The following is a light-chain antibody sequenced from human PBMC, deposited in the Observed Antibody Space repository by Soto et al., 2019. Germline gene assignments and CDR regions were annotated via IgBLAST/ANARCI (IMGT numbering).Light chain of an antibody. Sequence: QSVLTQSPSVSGAPGQRVTISCTGSSSNIGAGYDVHWYQQLPGTAPKLLIYGNSNRPSGVPDRFSGSKSGTSASLAITGLQAEDEADYYCQSYDSSLSASFGTGTKLTVL. CDR3: QSYDSSLSAS. CDR1: SSNIGAGYD. V-gene: IGLV1-40*01. J-gene: IGLJ1*01. CDR2: GNS.